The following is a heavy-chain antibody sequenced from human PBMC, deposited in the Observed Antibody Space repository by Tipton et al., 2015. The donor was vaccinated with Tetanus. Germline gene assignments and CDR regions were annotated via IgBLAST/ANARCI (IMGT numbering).Heavy chain of an antibody. J-gene: IGHJ4*02. Sequence: SLRLSCAVSGFTFSSYSMNWVRQAPGKGLEWISCINARTHTIYYADSVKGRFTISRDNAKNSLYLQMTSLRDEDTAVYYCARGSGAMDSWGQGTLVTVSS. CDR3: ARGSGAMDS. V-gene: IGHV3-48*02. CDR2: INARTHTI. CDR1: GFTFSSYS. D-gene: IGHD7-27*01.